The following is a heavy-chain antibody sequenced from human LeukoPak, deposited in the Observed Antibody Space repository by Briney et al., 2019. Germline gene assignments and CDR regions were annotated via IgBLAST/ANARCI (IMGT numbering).Heavy chain of an antibody. D-gene: IGHD6-19*01. J-gene: IGHJ4*02. V-gene: IGHV3-30*03. CDR2: LSYDGTNK. CDR1: GFTFSNAW. Sequence: GGSLRLSCIASGFTFSNAWMTWVRQAPGKGLEWVAFLSYDGTNKFYADSVRGRFTISGDSSKNTLYLQMNTLSADDTAVYYCARGLYTNGWYYFDYWGQGTLVTVSS. CDR3: ARGLYTNGWYYFDY.